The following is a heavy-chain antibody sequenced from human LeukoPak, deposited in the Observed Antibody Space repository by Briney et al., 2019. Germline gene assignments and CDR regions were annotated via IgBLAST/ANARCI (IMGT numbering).Heavy chain of an antibody. V-gene: IGHV3-21*01. Sequence: GGSLRLSCTASGFTFGDYAMSWVRQAPGKGLEWVSSISSSSSYIYYADSVKGRFTISRDNAKNSLYLQMNSLRAEDTAVYYCARDRELADWGQGTLVTVSS. CDR3: ARDRELAD. J-gene: IGHJ4*02. CDR2: ISSSSSYI. CDR1: GFTFGDYA. D-gene: IGHD6-6*01.